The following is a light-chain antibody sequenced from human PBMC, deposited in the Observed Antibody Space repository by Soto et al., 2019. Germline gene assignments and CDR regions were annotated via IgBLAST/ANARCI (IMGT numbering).Light chain of an antibody. Sequence: QSALTQPPSVSGSPGQSVTISCTGTSSDIGSYNRVSWYQQPPGTAPKLMIYEVSNRPSGVPDRFSGSKSGNTASLSISGLQAEDEGDFYCSSYTTSRTVVFGGGTKLTV. CDR1: SSDIGSYNR. CDR3: SSYTTSRTVV. J-gene: IGLJ2*01. V-gene: IGLV2-18*02. CDR2: EVS.